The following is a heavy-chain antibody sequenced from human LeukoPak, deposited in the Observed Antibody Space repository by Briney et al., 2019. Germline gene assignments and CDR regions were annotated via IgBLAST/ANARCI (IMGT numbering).Heavy chain of an antibody. D-gene: IGHD6-13*01. Sequence: GGSLRLSCVASGFTFSDYHMSWIRQAPGKGLEWVSYISSSGSTIYYADSVKGRFTISRDNAKNSLYLQMNSLRAEDTAVYYCARRSSWYVFDYWGQGTLVTVSS. J-gene: IGHJ4*02. V-gene: IGHV3-11*01. CDR1: GFTFSDYH. CDR2: ISSSGSTI. CDR3: ARRSSWYVFDY.